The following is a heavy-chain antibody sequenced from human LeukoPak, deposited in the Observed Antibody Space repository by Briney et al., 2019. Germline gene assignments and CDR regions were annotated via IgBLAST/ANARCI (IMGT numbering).Heavy chain of an antibody. Sequence: PSETLSLTCTVSGGSISSSSYYWGWIRQPPGKGLEWIGSIYYSGSTYYNPSLKSRVTISVDTSKNQFSLKLSSVTAADTAVYYCARVTEGEVYAIYWGQGTLVTVSS. CDR1: GGSISSSSYY. V-gene: IGHV4-39*07. D-gene: IGHD2-8*01. CDR3: ARVTEGEVYAIY. J-gene: IGHJ4*02. CDR2: IYYSGST.